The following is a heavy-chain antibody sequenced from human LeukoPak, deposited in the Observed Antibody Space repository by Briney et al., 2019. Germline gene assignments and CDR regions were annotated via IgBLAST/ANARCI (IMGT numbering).Heavy chain of an antibody. CDR1: GYSFATYW. Sequence: GESLKISCKGSGYSFATYWIVWVRQMPGRGLEWMGIIYSGDSDTKYSTSFEGQVPLSVDRSITPAYLQCRTLNASDTARYYCGRAIQQRVPLGGYYYYRDVWGKGTTVTVSS. J-gene: IGHJ6*03. V-gene: IGHV5-51*01. D-gene: IGHD1-1*01. CDR3: GRAIQQRVPLGGYYYYRDV. CDR2: IYSGDSDT.